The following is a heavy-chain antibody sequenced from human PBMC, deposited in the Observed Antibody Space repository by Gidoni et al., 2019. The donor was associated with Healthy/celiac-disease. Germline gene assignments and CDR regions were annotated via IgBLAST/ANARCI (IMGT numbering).Heavy chain of an antibody. V-gene: IGHV3-21*01. CDR3: ARDQEGYFDY. J-gene: IGHJ4*02. Sequence: EVQLVESGGGLVKPGGSLRLSCAASGFTFSSYSMNWVRQAPGKGLEWVSSISSSSSYIYYTDSVKGRFTISRDNAKNSLYLQMNSLRAEDTAVYYCARDQEGYFDYWGQGTLVTVSS. CDR2: ISSSSSYI. CDR1: GFTFSSYS.